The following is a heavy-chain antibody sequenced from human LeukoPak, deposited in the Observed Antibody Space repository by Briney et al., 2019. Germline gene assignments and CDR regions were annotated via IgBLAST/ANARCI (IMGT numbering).Heavy chain of an antibody. Sequence: SETLSLTCTVSGGSMSSSNYYWGWIRQPPGKGLEWIGSMYYSGSTNYNPSLKSRVTISEDKSKNQFTLKLTSVTAADTAVYYCRIRGYSYVLDYWGQGTLVTVSS. V-gene: IGHV4-39*06. CDR2: MYYSGST. J-gene: IGHJ4*02. CDR3: RIRGYSYVLDY. D-gene: IGHD5-18*01. CDR1: GGSMSSSNYY.